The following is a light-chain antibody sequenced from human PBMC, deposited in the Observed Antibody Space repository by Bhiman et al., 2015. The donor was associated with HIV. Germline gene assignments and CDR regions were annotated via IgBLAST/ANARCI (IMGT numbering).Light chain of an antibody. V-gene: IGLV3-1*01. CDR2: EDT. J-gene: IGLJ2*01. CDR1: KLGDKY. Sequence: SYELTQPPSVSVSPGQTASITCSGHKLGDKYASWYQQRPGQSPVLVIYEDTKRPSGIPERISGSSSGTTVTLTISGAQVEDEADYYCQSAADNNLVFGGGTKLTVL. CDR3: QSAADNNLV.